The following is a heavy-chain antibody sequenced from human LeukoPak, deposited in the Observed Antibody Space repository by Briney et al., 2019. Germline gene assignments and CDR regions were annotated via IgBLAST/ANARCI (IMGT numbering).Heavy chain of an antibody. CDR1: GASISSDY. V-gene: IGHV4-59*01. D-gene: IGHD4-17*01. J-gene: IGHJ6*03. CDR3: ARATIHYGDNYYMDV. CDR2: IHYSGTT. Sequence: SETLSLTCTVSGASISSDYWSWIRQPPGKGLEWIGYIHYSGTTNYNPSLKSRVTISVDTSKNQFSLKLSSVTAADTAVYYCARATIHYGDNYYMDVWGKGTTVTISS.